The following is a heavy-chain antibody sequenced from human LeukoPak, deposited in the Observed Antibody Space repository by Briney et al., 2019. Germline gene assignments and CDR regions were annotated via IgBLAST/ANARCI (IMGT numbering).Heavy chain of an antibody. V-gene: IGHV1-18*01. CDR1: GYTFTSYG. CDR3: ARDPSPYGDSDYGYYYYGMDV. Sequence: GASVKVSCKASGYTFTSYGISWVRQAPGQGLEWMGLISAYNGNTNYAQKLQGRVTMTPDTSTSTAYMELRSLRSDDTAVYYCARDPSPYGDSDYGYYYYGMDVWGQGTTVTVSS. D-gene: IGHD4-17*01. J-gene: IGHJ6*02. CDR2: ISAYNGNT.